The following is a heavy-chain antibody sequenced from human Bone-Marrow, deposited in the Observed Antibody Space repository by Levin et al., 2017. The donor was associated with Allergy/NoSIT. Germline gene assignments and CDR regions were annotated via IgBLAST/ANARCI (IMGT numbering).Heavy chain of an antibody. CDR2: MNPNSGNT. J-gene: IGHJ5*02. V-gene: IGHV1-8*01. Sequence: ASVKVSCKASGYTFTSYDINWVRQATGQGLEWMGWMNPNSGNTGYAQKFQGRVTMTRNTSISTAYMELSSLRSEDTAVYYCARVGRDDYGDYGWFDPWGQGTLVTVSS. CDR1: GYTFTSYD. D-gene: IGHD4-17*01. CDR3: ARVGRDDYGDYGWFDP.